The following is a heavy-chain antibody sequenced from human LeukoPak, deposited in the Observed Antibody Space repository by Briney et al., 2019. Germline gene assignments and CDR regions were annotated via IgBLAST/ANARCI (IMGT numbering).Heavy chain of an antibody. J-gene: IGHJ6*04. CDR1: GFTFDDYA. Sequence: GGSLRLSCAASGFTFDDYAMHWVRQAPGKGLEWVSLISWDGDNTYYADSVRGRFTISRDNSKKSLYLQMNSLRAEDTALYYCAKDLDVAGTINYYHYGMDVWGKGTTVTVSS. CDR3: AKDLDVAGTINYYHYGMDV. V-gene: IGHV3-43D*04. D-gene: IGHD6-19*01. CDR2: ISWDGDNT.